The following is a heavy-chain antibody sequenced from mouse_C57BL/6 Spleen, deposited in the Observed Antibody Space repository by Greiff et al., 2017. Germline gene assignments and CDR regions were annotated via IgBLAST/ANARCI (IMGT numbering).Heavy chain of an antibody. D-gene: IGHD1-1*01. V-gene: IGHV1-42*01. J-gene: IGHJ1*03. CDR3: ARRGPYYYGSICEWYFDV. CDR2: INPSTGGT. Sequence: EVKLVESGPELVKPGASVKISCKASGYSFTGYYMNWVKQSPEKSLEWIGVINPSTGGTTYNQTFKAKATLTVDKSSSPAYMQLKSLTSEDSAVYYCARRGPYYYGSICEWYFDVWGTGTTVTVAS. CDR1: GYSFTGYY.